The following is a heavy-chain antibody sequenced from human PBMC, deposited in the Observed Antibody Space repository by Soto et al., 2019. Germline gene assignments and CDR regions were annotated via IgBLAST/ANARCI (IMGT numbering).Heavy chain of an antibody. Sequence: SETLSLTCAVSGGSISSNNWWNWVRQPPGKGLEWIGEIHHSGSTNYNPSLKSRVTISVDKSKNQFSLKLNSVTAADTAVYYCARARQYCSSSSCYLDPWGQGTLATVSS. D-gene: IGHD2-2*01. CDR3: ARARQYCSSSSCYLDP. CDR2: IHHSGST. J-gene: IGHJ5*02. V-gene: IGHV4-4*02. CDR1: GGSISSNNW.